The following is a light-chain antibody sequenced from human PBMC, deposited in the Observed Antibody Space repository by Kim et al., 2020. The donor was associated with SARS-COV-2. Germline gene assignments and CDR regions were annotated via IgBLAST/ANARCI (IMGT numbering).Light chain of an antibody. J-gene: IGKJ1*01. CDR1: QSISSW. Sequence: DIQMTQSPSTLSASVGDRVTITCRASQSISSWLAWYQQKPGKAHKLLIYDASSLESGVPSRFSGSGSGTEFTLTISSLQPDDFATYYCQQYNSYPGTFGQGTKVDIK. CDR3: QQYNSYPGT. CDR2: DAS. V-gene: IGKV1-5*01.